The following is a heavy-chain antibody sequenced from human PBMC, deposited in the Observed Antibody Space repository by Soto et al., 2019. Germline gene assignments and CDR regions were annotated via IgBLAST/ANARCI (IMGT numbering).Heavy chain of an antibody. Sequence: SETLSLTCTVSGGSISGYYWSWIRQPAGKGLEWIGRIYTSGSTNYNPSLKSRVTMSVDTSKNQFSLKLSSVTAADTAVYYCARARGDAMEKGASDWFDPWGQGTLVTVSS. D-gene: IGHD2-2*01. CDR2: IYTSGST. CDR1: GGSISGYY. CDR3: ARARGDAMEKGASDWFDP. V-gene: IGHV4-4*07. J-gene: IGHJ5*02.